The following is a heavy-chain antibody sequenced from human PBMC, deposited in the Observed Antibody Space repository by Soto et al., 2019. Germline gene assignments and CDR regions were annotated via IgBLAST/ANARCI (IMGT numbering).Heavy chain of an antibody. D-gene: IGHD6-13*01. CDR1: GGSFSGYH. CDR3: ARQYSSSWYVHY. CDR2: INHSGST. Sequence: SETLSLTCAVYGGSFSGYHWSWIRQPPGKGLEWIGEINHSGSTNYNPSLKSRVTISVDTSKNQFSLKLSSVTAADTAVYYCARQYSSSWYVHYWGQGTLVTVSS. V-gene: IGHV4-34*01. J-gene: IGHJ4*02.